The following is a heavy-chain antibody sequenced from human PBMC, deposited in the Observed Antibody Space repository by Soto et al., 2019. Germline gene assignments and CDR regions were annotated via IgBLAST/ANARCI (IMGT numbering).Heavy chain of an antibody. CDR3: ARGRYYYDSSGYLYYFDY. Sequence: QVQLQESGPGLVKPSQTLSLTCTVSGGSISSGGYYWSWIRQHPGKGLEGIGYIYYSGSTYYNPSLKSRVTISVDTSKNQFSLKLSSVTAADTAVYYCARGRYYYDSSGYLYYFDYWGQGTLVTVSS. J-gene: IGHJ4*02. CDR2: IYYSGST. CDR1: GGSISSGGYY. V-gene: IGHV4-31*03. D-gene: IGHD3-22*01.